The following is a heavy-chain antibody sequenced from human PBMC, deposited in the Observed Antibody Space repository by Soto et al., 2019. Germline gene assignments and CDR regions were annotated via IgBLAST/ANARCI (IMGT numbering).Heavy chain of an antibody. Sequence: EVQLLESWGGLVQPGGSLRLSCAASGFTFSSFAMSWVRQAPGKGLEWVSTINKSGGSTYYPDSVRGRFTISRDNSKNTLFLQINGLRAEDTAVYYCAKDPPTTGTTFDYWGRGTLVTVSS. CDR3: AKDPPTTGTTFDY. CDR2: INKSGGST. D-gene: IGHD1-1*01. J-gene: IGHJ4*02. CDR1: GFTFSSFA. V-gene: IGHV3-23*01.